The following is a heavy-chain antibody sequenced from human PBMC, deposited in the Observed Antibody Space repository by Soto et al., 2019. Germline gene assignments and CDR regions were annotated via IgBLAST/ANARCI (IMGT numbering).Heavy chain of an antibody. CDR3: AKDMSIFGVVTSPYGMDV. CDR2: ISGSGGST. CDR1: GFTFSSYA. Sequence: HPGGSLRLSCAASGFTFSSYAMSWVRQAPGKGLEWVSAISGSGGSTYYADSVKGRFTISRDNSKNTLYLQMNSLRAEDTAVYYCAKDMSIFGVVTSPYGMDVWGQGTTVTVSS. V-gene: IGHV3-23*01. D-gene: IGHD3-3*01. J-gene: IGHJ6*02.